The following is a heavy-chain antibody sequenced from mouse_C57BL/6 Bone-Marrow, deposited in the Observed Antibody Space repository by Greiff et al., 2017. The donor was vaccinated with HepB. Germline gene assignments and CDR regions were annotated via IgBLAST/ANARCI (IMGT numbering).Heavy chain of an antibody. V-gene: IGHV14-4*01. J-gene: IGHJ3*01. CDR2: IDPENGDT. D-gene: IGHD1-1*01. CDR3: TTGLRSFAY. Sequence: EVNVVESGAELVRPGASVKLSCTASGFNIKDDYMHWVKQRPEQGLEWIGWIDPENGDTEYASKFQGKATITADTSSNTAYLQLSSLTSEDTAVYYCTTGLRSFAYWGQGTLVTVSA. CDR1: GFNIKDDY.